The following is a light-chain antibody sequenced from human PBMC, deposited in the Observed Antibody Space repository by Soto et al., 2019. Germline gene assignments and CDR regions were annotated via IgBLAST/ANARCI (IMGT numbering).Light chain of an antibody. V-gene: IGKV1D-8*03. CDR2: AAS. J-gene: IGKJ1*01. CDR1: QRISSY. Sequence: VIWMTQSPSLLSASTGDRVTISCRMSQRISSYLPWHQQTPGEAPELLIYAASTLHSGVPSICGGSGSGTDFTLTISSLQSDDSATYYCQHYYGYSWTFGQGTKVDIK. CDR3: QHYYGYSWT.